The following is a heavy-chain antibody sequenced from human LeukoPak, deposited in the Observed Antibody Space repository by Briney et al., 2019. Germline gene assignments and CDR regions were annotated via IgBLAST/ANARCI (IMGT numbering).Heavy chain of an antibody. J-gene: IGHJ4*02. Sequence: PGGSLRLSCAASGFTSSSYWMSWVRQAPGKGLEWVANIKQDGSEKYYVDSVKGRFTISRDNAKNSLYLQMNSLRAEDTAVYYCARDRDIFDYWGQGTLVTVSS. V-gene: IGHV3-7*01. CDR3: ARDRDIFDY. CDR1: GFTSSSYW. CDR2: IKQDGSEK.